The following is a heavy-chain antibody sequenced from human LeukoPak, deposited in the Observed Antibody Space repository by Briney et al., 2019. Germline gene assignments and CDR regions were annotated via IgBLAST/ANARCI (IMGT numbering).Heavy chain of an antibody. CDR1: GGSISSGDYY. CDR3: ARELTGTTTFDY. Sequence: SQTLSLTCTVSGGSISSGDYYWSWIRQPPGKGLEWIGYIYYSGSTYYNPSLKSRVTISVDTSKNQFSLNLSSVTAADTAVYYCARELTGTTTFDYWGQGTLVTVSS. D-gene: IGHD1-20*01. V-gene: IGHV4-30-4*01. J-gene: IGHJ4*02. CDR2: IYYSGST.